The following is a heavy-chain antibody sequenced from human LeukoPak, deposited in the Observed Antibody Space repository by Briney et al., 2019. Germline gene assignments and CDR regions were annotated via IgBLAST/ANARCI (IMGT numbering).Heavy chain of an antibody. V-gene: IGHV4-4*07. CDR3: ARQIAAAGDYYYYGMDV. Sequence: SETLSLTCTVSGGSISSYYWSWIRQPAGKGLEWIGRIYTSGSTNYNPSLKSRVTMSVDTSKNQFSLKLSSVTAADTAVYYCARQIAAAGDYYYYGMDVWGRGTTVTVSS. J-gene: IGHJ6*02. CDR2: IYTSGST. D-gene: IGHD6-13*01. CDR1: GGSISSYY.